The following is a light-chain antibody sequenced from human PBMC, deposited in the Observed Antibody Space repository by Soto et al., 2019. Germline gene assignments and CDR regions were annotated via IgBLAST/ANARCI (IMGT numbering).Light chain of an antibody. CDR3: SSYTSSSTWV. V-gene: IGLV2-14*01. CDR1: SSDVGGYNY. Sequence: QSVLNQPASVSGSPGQSITISCTGTSSDVGGYNYVSWYQQHPGNAPKLMIYDVSNRPSGVSNRFSGSKSGNTASLTISGLQAEDEADYYCSSYTSSSTWVFGGGTKVTVL. J-gene: IGLJ3*02. CDR2: DVS.